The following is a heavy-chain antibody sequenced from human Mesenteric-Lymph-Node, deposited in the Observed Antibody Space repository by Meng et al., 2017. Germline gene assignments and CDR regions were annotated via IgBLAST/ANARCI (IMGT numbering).Heavy chain of an antibody. Sequence: QMLLQEAGPGLVKPSETLSLPCTVSGGSISSSSYYWAWVRQPPGEGLEWIGSVVYSGTTYYTSSLKSRVSISVDTSKNQFSLKLSSVTAADTAVYYCARHHHSPTFDYWGQGTLVTVSS. D-gene: IGHD1-14*01. V-gene: IGHV4-39*01. CDR3: ARHHHSPTFDY. CDR2: VVYSGTT. J-gene: IGHJ4*02. CDR1: GGSISSSSYY.